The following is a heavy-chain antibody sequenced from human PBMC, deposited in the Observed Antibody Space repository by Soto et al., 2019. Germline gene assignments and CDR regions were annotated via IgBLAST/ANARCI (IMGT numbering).Heavy chain of an antibody. CDR3: TVVVAAREDYFDY. D-gene: IGHD2-15*01. Sequence: PGESLKISCKGSGYSFTSYWISWVRQMPGKGLEWMGRIDPSDSYTNYSPSFQGHVTISADKSISTAYLQWSSLKASDTAMYYCTVVVAAREDYFDYWGQGTLVTVSS. V-gene: IGHV5-10-1*01. CDR2: IDPSDSYT. J-gene: IGHJ4*02. CDR1: GYSFTSYW.